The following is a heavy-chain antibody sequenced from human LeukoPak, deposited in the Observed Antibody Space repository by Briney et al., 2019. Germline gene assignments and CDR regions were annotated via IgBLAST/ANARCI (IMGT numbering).Heavy chain of an antibody. J-gene: IGHJ3*02. CDR1: GYTFTGYY. D-gene: IGHD3-22*01. CDR3: ARLLLSRSPDAFDI. Sequence: ASVKVSCKASGYTFTGYYMHWVRQAPGQGLEWMGWINPNSGGTNYAQKFQGRVTMTRDTSISTAYMELSSLRSEDTAVYYCARLLLSRSPDAFDIWGQGTMVTVSS. CDR2: INPNSGGT. V-gene: IGHV1-2*02.